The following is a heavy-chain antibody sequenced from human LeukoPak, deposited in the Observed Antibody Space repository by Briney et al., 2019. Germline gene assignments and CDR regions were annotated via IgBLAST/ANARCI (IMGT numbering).Heavy chain of an antibody. Sequence: PGGSLRLSCAASGFTFTNYWMHWVRQVPGKGLVWVSRIDSDGSGTVYPAPVKGRFTISRDNAKNMLYLQINSLRAEDTAVYHCARGPVGLSALDSWGQGTLVTVSS. D-gene: IGHD2-15*01. J-gene: IGHJ4*02. CDR1: GFTFTNYW. CDR2: IDSDGSGT. CDR3: ARGPVGLSALDS. V-gene: IGHV3-74*01.